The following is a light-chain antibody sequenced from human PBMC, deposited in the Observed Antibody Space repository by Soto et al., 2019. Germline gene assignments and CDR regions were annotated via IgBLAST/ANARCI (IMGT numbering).Light chain of an antibody. V-gene: IGLV2-18*02. CDR2: EVS. J-gene: IGLJ1*01. CDR3: SSYTSSSYV. CDR1: SSDVGSYNR. Sequence: QAVVTQPPSVSGSPGQSVTISCTGTSSDVGSYNRVSWYQQPPGTAPKLMIYEVSNRPSGVPDRFSGSKSGNTASLTISGLQAEDEADYYCSSYTSSSYVFGTGTKVTVL.